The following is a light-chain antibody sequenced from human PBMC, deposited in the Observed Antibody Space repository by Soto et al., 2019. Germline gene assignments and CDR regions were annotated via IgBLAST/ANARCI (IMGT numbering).Light chain of an antibody. CDR1: QHINNY. V-gene: IGKV3-20*01. CDR3: HQYGTSPTT. CDR2: GAS. Sequence: DIVLTHSPGTLSLSPGERATLSCRASQHINNYLAWYQQKPGQPPRLLIYGASTRAPGIPARFSASGSGTDFSPTISRLEPEDFVVYICHQYGTSPTTFGQGTRLEMK. J-gene: IGKJ5*01.